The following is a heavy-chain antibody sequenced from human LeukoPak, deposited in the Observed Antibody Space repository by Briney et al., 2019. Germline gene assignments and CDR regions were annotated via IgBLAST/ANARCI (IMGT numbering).Heavy chain of an antibody. CDR3: AKATGGTNTPFDY. D-gene: IGHD1-26*01. CDR2: ISNTDGGT. CDR1: GFTFSSYA. J-gene: IGHJ4*02. Sequence: GGSLRLSCAASGFTFSSYAMSWVRQAPRKGLEWVSRISNTDGGTRYADSVKGRFTISRDNSKDTLYLQMNSLRAEDTAIYYCAKATGGTNTPFDYWGQGTLVIVSS. V-gene: IGHV3-23*01.